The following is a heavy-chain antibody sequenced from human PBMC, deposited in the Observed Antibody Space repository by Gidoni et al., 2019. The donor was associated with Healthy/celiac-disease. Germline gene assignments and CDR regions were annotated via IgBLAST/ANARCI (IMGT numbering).Heavy chain of an antibody. J-gene: IGHJ4*02. V-gene: IGHV3-30-3*01. Sequence: QVQLVESGGGVVQPGRSLRLSCAASGFTFSSYAMPWVRQAPGKGLEWVAVISYDGSNKDYADSVKGRFTISRDNSKNTLYLQMNSLRAEDTAVYYCARDRYSGSYFHWGQGTLVTVSS. CDR1: GFTFSSYA. CDR3: ARDRYSGSYFH. CDR2: ISYDGSNK. D-gene: IGHD1-26*01.